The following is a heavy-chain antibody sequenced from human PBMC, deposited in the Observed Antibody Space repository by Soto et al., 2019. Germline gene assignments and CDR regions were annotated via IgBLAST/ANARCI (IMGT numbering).Heavy chain of an antibody. Sequence: SATRSLTCTVSGGSISSGVYYWSWIRQHPGKVLEWIGYIYYSGSTYYNPSLKSRVTISVDTSKNQFSLKLSSVTAADTAVYYCARDHVNIPSRTHYYGMDVWGQGTTVTVSS. CDR1: GGSISSGVYY. V-gene: IGHV4-31*03. CDR2: IYYSGST. CDR3: ARDHVNIPSRTHYYGMDV. J-gene: IGHJ6*02.